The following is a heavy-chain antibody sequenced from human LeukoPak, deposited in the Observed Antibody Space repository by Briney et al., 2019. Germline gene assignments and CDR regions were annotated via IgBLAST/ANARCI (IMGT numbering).Heavy chain of an antibody. D-gene: IGHD3-3*01. CDR3: ARVRPTLEWLSVGGLGDYYYYYMDV. J-gene: IGHJ6*03. Sequence: SETLSLTCTVSGGSISSYYWSWIRQPPGKGLEWIGYIYYSGSTNYNPSLKSRVTISVDTSKNQFSLKLSSVTAADTAVYYCARVRPTLEWLSVGGLGDYYYYYMDVWGKGTTVTVSS. CDR1: GGSISSYY. V-gene: IGHV4-59*01. CDR2: IYYSGST.